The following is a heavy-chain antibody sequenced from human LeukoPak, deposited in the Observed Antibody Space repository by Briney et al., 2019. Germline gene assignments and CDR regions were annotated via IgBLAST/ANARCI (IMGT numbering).Heavy chain of an antibody. CDR3: ARVLWFGEFIDY. CDR1: GYTFTSYG. D-gene: IGHD3-10*01. J-gene: IGHJ4*02. Sequence: ASVTVSCKASGYTFTSYGISWVRQAPGQGLEWMGWISAYNGNTNYAQKLQGRVTMTTDTSTSTAYMELRSLRSDDTAVCYCARVLWFGEFIDYWGQGTLVTVSS. V-gene: IGHV1-18*01. CDR2: ISAYNGNT.